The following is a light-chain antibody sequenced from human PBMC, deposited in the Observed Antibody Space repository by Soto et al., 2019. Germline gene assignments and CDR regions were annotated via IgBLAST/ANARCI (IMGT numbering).Light chain of an antibody. V-gene: IGKV1-5*03. CDR3: QQYNSYPWT. Sequence: DIQLTQSPSTLSASMGDRVIITCRASQSISGWLAWYQQKPGRAPILLIDKASTLKSGVPSRFRGSESGTEFTLTISSLQPDDFGTYYGQQYNSYPWTFGQGTKLEIK. CDR1: QSISGW. CDR2: KAS. J-gene: IGKJ2*02.